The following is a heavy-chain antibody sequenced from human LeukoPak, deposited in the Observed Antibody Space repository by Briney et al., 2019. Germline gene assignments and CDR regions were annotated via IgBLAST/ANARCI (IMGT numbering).Heavy chain of an antibody. D-gene: IGHD1-26*01. CDR3: ARSSAPLQVGDFDY. V-gene: IGHV3-66*01. CDR1: GLTVSSNY. Sequence: GGSLRLSCAASGLTVSSNYMSWVRQAPGKGLEWVSVIYSGGSTYYADSVKGRLTISRDNSKNTVYLQMNSLRAEDTAVYYCARSSAPLQVGDFDYWGQGTLVTVSS. J-gene: IGHJ4*02. CDR2: IYSGGST.